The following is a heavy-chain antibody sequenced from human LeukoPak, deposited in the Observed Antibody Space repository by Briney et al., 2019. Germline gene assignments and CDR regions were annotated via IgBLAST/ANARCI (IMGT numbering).Heavy chain of an antibody. D-gene: IGHD1-20*01. J-gene: IGHJ5*02. Sequence: GGSLRLSCAASGFTVSSNYMSWVRQAPGKGLEWVSVIYSGGSTYYADSVKGRFTISRDNSKNTLYLQMNSLRAEDTAVYYCAKVGGITGTSAFDPWGQGTLVTVSS. CDR1: GFTVSSNY. CDR3: AKVGGITGTSAFDP. CDR2: IYSGGST. V-gene: IGHV3-66*01.